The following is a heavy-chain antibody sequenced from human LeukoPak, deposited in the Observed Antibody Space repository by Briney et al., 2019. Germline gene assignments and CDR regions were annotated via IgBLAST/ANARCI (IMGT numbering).Heavy chain of an antibody. J-gene: IGHJ3*02. CDR3: AREVGGSAFDI. CDR1: GFTFSSNY. CDR2: IYSGGST. D-gene: IGHD3-16*01. Sequence: GGSLRLSCAASGFTFSSNYMSWARQAPGKGLEWVSIIYSGGSTYYADSVKGRFTISRHNSKNTLYLQMNSLSAEDTAVYYCAREVGGSAFDIWGQGTMVTVSS. V-gene: IGHV3-53*04.